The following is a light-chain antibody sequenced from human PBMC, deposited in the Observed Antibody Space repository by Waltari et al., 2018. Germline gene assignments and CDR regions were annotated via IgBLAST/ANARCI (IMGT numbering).Light chain of an antibody. J-gene: IGKJ2*01. Sequence: EIVLTQSPATLSLSPGERATLSCRASQSVSSYLAWYQQKPGQAPRLLIYDAYNRATGIPARFSGSGSGTDFTLTISSLEPEDFAVYYCQQYNSYSLYTFGQGTKLEIK. CDR2: DAY. CDR3: QQYNSYSLYT. CDR1: QSVSSY. V-gene: IGKV3-11*01.